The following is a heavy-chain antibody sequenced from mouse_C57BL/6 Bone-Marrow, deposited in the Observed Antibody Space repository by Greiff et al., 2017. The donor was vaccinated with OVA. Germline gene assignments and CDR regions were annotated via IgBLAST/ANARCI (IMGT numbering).Heavy chain of an antibody. D-gene: IGHD1-1*01. J-gene: IGHJ1*03. CDR1: GFTFSSYA. V-gene: IGHV5-4*03. CDR2: ISDGGSYT. Sequence: EVMLVESGGGLVKPGGSLKLSCAASGFTFSSYAMSWVRQTPEKRLEWVATISDGGSYTYYPDNVKGRFTISRDNAKNNLYLQMSHLKSEDTAMYYCARGDGSSPSYWYFDVWGTGTTVTVSS. CDR3: ARGDGSSPSYWYFDV.